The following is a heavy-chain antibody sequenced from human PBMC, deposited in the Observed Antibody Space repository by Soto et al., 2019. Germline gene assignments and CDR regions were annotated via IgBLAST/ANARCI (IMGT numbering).Heavy chain of an antibody. Sequence: PVGSLRLSCAASGFTFSSYGMHWVRQAPGKGLEWVAVISYDGSNKYYADSVKGRFTISRDNSKNTLYLQMNSLRAEDTAVYYCAKSPVSVSGSVYYYYGMDVWGQGTTVTVSS. V-gene: IGHV3-30*18. J-gene: IGHJ6*02. CDR3: AKSPVSVSGSVYYYYGMDV. CDR1: GFTFSSYG. D-gene: IGHD3-10*01. CDR2: ISYDGSNK.